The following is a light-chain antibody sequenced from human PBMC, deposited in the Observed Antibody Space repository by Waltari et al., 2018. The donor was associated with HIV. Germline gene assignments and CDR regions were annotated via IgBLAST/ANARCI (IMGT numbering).Light chain of an antibody. Sequence: SALTQPASVSGSPGQSIPLPCHGSPGDIGSLTYVSCYQQHPGKVPKLMIYEVSNRPSGISNRFSGSKSGNTASLTISGLQAEDEADYYCSSYTSSSTLFGGGTKLTVL. CDR1: PGDIGSLTY. CDR2: EVS. V-gene: IGLV2-14*01. CDR3: SSYTSSSTL. J-gene: IGLJ2*01.